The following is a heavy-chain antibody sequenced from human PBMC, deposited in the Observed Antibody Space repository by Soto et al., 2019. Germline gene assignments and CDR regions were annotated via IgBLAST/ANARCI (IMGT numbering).Heavy chain of an antibody. Sequence: EVQLLESGGGSVQPGGSLRLSCAASGFTFSSYAMHWVRRPPGKGLEWVSSISGSGGTAYYADSVKGRFSIARDSLVNTLYLQMNSLRAEDTAVYYCAKGRGQNWDVVYWGQGTLVTVSP. J-gene: IGHJ4*02. CDR1: GFTFSSYA. CDR2: ISGSGGTA. D-gene: IGHD1-1*01. V-gene: IGHV3-23*01. CDR3: AKGRGQNWDVVY.